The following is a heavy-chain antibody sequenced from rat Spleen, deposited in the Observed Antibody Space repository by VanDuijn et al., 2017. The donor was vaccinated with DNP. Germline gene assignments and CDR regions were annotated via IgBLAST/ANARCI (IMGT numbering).Heavy chain of an antibody. CDR3: ARHQLPDFPYSYFDF. D-gene: IGHD1-4*01. J-gene: IGHJ1*01. Sequence: EVQLVESGGGLVQPGRSLKLSCGVSGFTFSDYNMAWVRQAPKKGLEWVATISYDGSSTYYRDSVKGRFTISRDYAKSTLYMQMDSLRSEDTATYYCARHQLPDFPYSYFDFWGPGTMVTVSS. CDR2: ISYDGSST. V-gene: IGHV5-7*01. CDR1: GFTFSDYN.